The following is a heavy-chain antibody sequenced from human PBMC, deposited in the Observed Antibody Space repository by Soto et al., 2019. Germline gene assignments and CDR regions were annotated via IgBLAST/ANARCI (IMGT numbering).Heavy chain of an antibody. CDR2: IHHSGST. Sequence: PSETLSLTCGVSGGSVSRDNWWSWVRQPPGKGLEWIGEIHHSGSTNDSPSLKSRVTMSVDESRNQFSLKLTSVTAADTAVYYCAENGSYDLVNWGQGTRVTVSS. CDR3: AENGSYDLVN. J-gene: IGHJ4*02. V-gene: IGHV4-4*02. CDR1: GGSVSRDNW. D-gene: IGHD3-16*01.